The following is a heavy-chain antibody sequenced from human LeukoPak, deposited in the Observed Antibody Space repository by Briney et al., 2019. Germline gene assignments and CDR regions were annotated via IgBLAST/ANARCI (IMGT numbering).Heavy chain of an antibody. Sequence: GGSLRLSCAASGFTVITNDMTWVRQAPGKGLEWVSAISGNGLNTYYADSVKGRFTISGESSGNTLSLQMHNLRAEDTAVYYCAKGVRLWFAFYFDYWGQGTLVSVSS. D-gene: IGHD3-10*01. CDR1: GFTVITND. CDR3: AKGVRLWFAFYFDY. V-gene: IGHV3-23*01. CDR2: ISGNGLNT. J-gene: IGHJ4*02.